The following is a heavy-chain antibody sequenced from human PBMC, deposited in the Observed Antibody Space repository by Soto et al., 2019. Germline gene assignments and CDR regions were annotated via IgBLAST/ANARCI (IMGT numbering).Heavy chain of an antibody. CDR3: ARRRDYGDRFLDY. J-gene: IGHJ4*02. CDR1: GGSISSSSYY. V-gene: IGHV4-39*01. D-gene: IGHD4-17*01. Sequence: KTSETLSLTCTVSGGSISSSSYYWGWIRQPPGKGLEWIGSISYSGNAYHNPSLKSRVTISVDTSQNQFSLKLSSVTAADTAVYDCARRRDYGDRFLDYWGLGTLVTVS. CDR2: ISYSGNA.